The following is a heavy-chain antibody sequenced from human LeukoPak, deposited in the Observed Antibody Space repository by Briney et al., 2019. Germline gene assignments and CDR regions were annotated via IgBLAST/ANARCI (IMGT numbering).Heavy chain of an antibody. V-gene: IGHV3-48*04. CDR1: GFTFSRYW. CDR2: ISSSGSTI. D-gene: IGHD1-26*01. CDR3: AREWARALDY. Sequence: PGGSLRLSCAASGFTFSRYWMSWVRQAPGKGLEWVSYISSSGSTIYYADSVKGRFTISRDNAKNSLYLQMNSLRAEDTAVYYCAREWARALDYWGQGTLVTVSS. J-gene: IGHJ4*02.